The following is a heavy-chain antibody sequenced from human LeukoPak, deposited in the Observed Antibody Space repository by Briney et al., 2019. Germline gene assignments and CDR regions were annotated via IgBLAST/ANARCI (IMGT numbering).Heavy chain of an antibody. J-gene: IGHJ3*02. CDR3: AKRGSPGDYYGSGSYYNVAFDI. CDR2: ISGSGGST. Sequence: GGSLRLSCAASGFTFSSYAMSWVRQAPGKGLEWVSAISGSGGSTYYADSVKGRFTISRDNSKNTLYLQMNSLRAEDTAVYYCAKRGSPGDYYGSGSYYNVAFDIWGQGTMVTVSS. CDR1: GFTFSSYA. D-gene: IGHD3-10*01. V-gene: IGHV3-23*01.